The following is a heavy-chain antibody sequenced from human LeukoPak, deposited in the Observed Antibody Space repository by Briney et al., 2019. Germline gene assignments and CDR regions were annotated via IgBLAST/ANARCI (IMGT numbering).Heavy chain of an antibody. CDR1: GFTFSSYS. J-gene: IGHJ6*02. Sequence: GGSLRLSCAASGFTFSSYSMNWVRQAPGKGLEWVSSISSSSSYIYYADSVKGRFTISRDNAKNSLYLQMNSLRAEDTAVYYCARPMGSYCSGGSCYGYYYYYGMDVWGQGTTVTVSS. CDR3: ARPMGSYCSGGSCYGYYYYYGMDV. D-gene: IGHD2-15*01. CDR2: ISSSSSYI. V-gene: IGHV3-21*01.